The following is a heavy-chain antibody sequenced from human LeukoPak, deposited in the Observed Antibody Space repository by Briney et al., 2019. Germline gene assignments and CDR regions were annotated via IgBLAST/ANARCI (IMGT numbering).Heavy chain of an antibody. Sequence: PGGSLRLSCAASGFTFSSYSMNWVRQAPGKGLEWVSSISSSSSYIYYADSVKGRFTISRDNAKNSLYLQMNSLRAEDTAVYYCASGYYGSGSSFDYWGQGTLVTVSS. CDR1: GFTFSSYS. D-gene: IGHD3-10*01. CDR3: ASGYYGSGSSFDY. J-gene: IGHJ4*02. CDR2: ISSSSSYI. V-gene: IGHV3-21*01.